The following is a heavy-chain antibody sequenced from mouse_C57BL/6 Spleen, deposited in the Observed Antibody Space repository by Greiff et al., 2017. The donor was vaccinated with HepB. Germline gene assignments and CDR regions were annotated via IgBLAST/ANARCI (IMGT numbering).Heavy chain of an antibody. V-gene: IGHV1-80*01. J-gene: IGHJ1*03. Sequence: QVQLQQSGAELVKPGASVKISCKASGYAFSSYWMNWVKQRPGKGLEWIGQIYPGDGDTNYNGKFKGKATLTADKSSSTAYMQLSSLTSEDSAVYFCAREAIYYGNWYFDVWGTGTTVTVSS. CDR3: AREAIYYGNWYFDV. CDR2: IYPGDGDT. CDR1: GYAFSSYW. D-gene: IGHD2-1*01.